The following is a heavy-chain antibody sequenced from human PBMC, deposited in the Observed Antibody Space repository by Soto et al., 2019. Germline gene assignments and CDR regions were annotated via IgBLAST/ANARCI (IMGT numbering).Heavy chain of an antibody. D-gene: IGHD3-3*01. CDR3: ARNTPPDYDFWSGYYWRGGRWFDP. CDR2: ISSSSSYI. Sequence: EVQLVESGGGLVKPGGSLRLSCAASGFTFSSYSMNWVRQAPGKGLEWVSSISSSSSYIYYADSVKGRFTISRDNAKNSLYLQMNSLRAEDTAVYYCARNTPPDYDFWSGYYWRGGRWFDPWGQGTLVTVSS. J-gene: IGHJ5*02. CDR1: GFTFSSYS. V-gene: IGHV3-21*01.